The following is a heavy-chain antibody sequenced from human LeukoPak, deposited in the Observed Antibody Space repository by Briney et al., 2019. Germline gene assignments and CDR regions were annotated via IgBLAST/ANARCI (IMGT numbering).Heavy chain of an antibody. D-gene: IGHD5-12*01. CDR1: GFTFNNNA. CDR3: ARAVVALDY. CDR2: ILGGGGAT. J-gene: IGHJ4*02. Sequence: PGGSLRLSCEASGFTFNNNAMDWVRRVPGKGLEWVSGILGGGGATYYADSVKGRFTISRDNSKNSLYLQMNSLRAENTAVYYCARAVVALDYWGQGTLVTVSS. V-gene: IGHV3-23*01.